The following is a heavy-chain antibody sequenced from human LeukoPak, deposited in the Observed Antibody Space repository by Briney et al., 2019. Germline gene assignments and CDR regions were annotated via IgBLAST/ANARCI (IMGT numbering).Heavy chain of an antibody. D-gene: IGHD2-2*02. Sequence: GGPLRLSCAASGFTFSSYGMHWVRQAPGKGLEWVAVISYDGTNKYYVDSVKGRFTISRDNSKNTLYLQMNSLRAEDTAVYYCAKRGDCSSISCSTYGIDYWGQGTLVTVSS. V-gene: IGHV3-30*18. CDR1: GFTFSSYG. J-gene: IGHJ4*02. CDR3: AKRGDCSSISCSTYGIDY. CDR2: ISYDGTNK.